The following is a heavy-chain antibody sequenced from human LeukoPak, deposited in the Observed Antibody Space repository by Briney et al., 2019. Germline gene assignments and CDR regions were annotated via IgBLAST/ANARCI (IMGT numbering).Heavy chain of an antibody. CDR2: ISSSSSFI. CDR3: ASTYYYDSSGYSPEY. CDR1: GFTFSSYA. Sequence: GGSLRLSCAASGFTFSSYAMNWVRQAPGKGLEWVSSISSSSSFIYYADSSKGRFTISRDNAKNSLYLQMNSLRAEDTAVYYCASTYYYDSSGYSPEYWGQGTLVTVSS. J-gene: IGHJ4*02. V-gene: IGHV3-21*01. D-gene: IGHD3-22*01.